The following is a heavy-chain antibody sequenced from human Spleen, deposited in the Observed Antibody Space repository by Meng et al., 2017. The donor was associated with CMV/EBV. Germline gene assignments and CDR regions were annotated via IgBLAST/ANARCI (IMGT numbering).Heavy chain of an antibody. D-gene: IGHD3-3*01. V-gene: IGHV1-46*01. CDR1: GYTFTSYY. CDR2: INPSGGST. J-gene: IGHJ4*02. CDR3: ARGVSTIFGVVILGADY. Sequence: ASVKVSCKASGYTFTSYYMHWVRQAPGQGLEWMGIINPSGGSTSYAQKFQGRVTMTRDTSTSTVYMELSSLRSEDTAVYYCARGVSTIFGVVILGADYWGQGTLVTVSS.